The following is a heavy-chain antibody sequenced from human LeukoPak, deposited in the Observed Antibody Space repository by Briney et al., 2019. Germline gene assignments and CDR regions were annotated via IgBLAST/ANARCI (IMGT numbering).Heavy chain of an antibody. D-gene: IGHD2-15*01. CDR2: INPSGGST. CDR3: ARMGHCSGGSCVQPSRSLDP. Sequence: GASVKVSCKASGYTFTSYYMHWVRQAPRQGLEWMGIINPSGGSTSYAQKFQGRVTMTRDTSTSKVYMELSSLRSEDTAVYYCARMGHCSGGSCVQPSRSLDPWGQGTLVTVSS. CDR1: GYTFTSYY. J-gene: IGHJ5*02. V-gene: IGHV1-46*01.